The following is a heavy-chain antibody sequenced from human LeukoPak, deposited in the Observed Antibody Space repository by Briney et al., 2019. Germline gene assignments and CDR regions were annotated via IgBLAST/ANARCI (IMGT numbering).Heavy chain of an antibody. CDR3: ARGHYYADGRYPLHY. Sequence: ASVKLSCKASGYTFTSYYMHWVRQAPGQGLEWMGIINPSGGTTNYAQQFQGRVTMTRDTSTSTVYMDLSSLRSEDTAMYYCARGHYYADGRYPLHYWGQGTLVTVSS. CDR2: INPSGGTT. D-gene: IGHD3-22*01. J-gene: IGHJ4*02. V-gene: IGHV1-46*01. CDR1: GYTFTSYY.